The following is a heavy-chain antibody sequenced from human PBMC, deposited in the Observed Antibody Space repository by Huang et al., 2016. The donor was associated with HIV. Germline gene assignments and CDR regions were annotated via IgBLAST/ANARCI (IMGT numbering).Heavy chain of an antibody. CDR3: ALKGDSSGWEYFRH. D-gene: IGHD6-19*01. CDR2: ISYDGSNK. V-gene: IGHV3-30*03. J-gene: IGHJ1*01. CDR1: GFIFSNYG. Sequence: QVQLVESGGGVVQPGRSLRLSCVASGFIFSNYGMHWVRQAPGKGLEWVVLISYDGSNKYYTDSVMGGFSISRENSKNTLDLQMNSLRAEDTAVYYCALKGDSSGWEYFRHWGQGTLVTVSS.